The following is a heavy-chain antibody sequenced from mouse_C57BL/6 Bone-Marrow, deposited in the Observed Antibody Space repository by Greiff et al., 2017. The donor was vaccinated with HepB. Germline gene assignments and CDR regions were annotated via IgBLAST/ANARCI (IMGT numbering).Heavy chain of an antibody. CDR1: GYTFTSYW. CDR2: IDPSDSET. D-gene: IGHD1-1*01. CDR3: ATTVVANYAMDY. J-gene: IGHJ4*01. Sequence: QVQLKQPGAELVRPGSSVKLSCKASGYTFTSYWMHWVKQRPIQGLEWIGNIDPSDSETHYNQKFKDKATLTVDKSSSTAYMQLSSLTSEDSAVYYCATTVVANYAMDYWGQGTSVTVSS. V-gene: IGHV1-52*01.